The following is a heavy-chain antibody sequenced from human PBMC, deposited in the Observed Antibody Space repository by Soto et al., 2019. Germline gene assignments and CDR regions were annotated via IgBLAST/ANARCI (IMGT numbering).Heavy chain of an antibody. CDR3: ARGCSSTSCLYEP. D-gene: IGHD2-2*01. V-gene: IGHV3-21*01. Sequence: PGGSLRLSCAASGFTFSSYSMNWVRQAPGKGLEWVSSISSSSSYIYYADSVKGRFTISRDNAKNSLYLQMNSLRAEDTAVYYCARGCSSTSCLYEPWGQGTLVTVSS. CDR2: ISSSSSYI. CDR1: GFTFSSYS. J-gene: IGHJ5*02.